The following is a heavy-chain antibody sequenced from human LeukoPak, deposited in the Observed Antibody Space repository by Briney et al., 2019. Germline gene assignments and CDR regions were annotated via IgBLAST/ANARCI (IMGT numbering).Heavy chain of an antibody. J-gene: IGHJ5*02. D-gene: IGHD4-11*01. CDR1: GGSFSGYS. Sequence: SSETLSLTCAVYGGSFSGYSWSWIRQPPGKGLEWIGEINHSVSTNYNLSLKSRVTISVDTSKNQFSLKLTSVTAADTAVYYCARVARWIYSNYGVWFDPWGQGTLVTVSS. CDR2: INHSVST. CDR3: ARVARWIYSNYGVWFDP. V-gene: IGHV4-34*01.